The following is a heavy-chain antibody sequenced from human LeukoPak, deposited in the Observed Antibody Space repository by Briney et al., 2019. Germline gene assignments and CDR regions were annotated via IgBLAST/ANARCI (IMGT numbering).Heavy chain of an antibody. J-gene: IGHJ4*02. D-gene: IGHD2-2*01. V-gene: IGHV7-4-1*02. CDR3: ARGLGYCSSSSCHFDY. CDR2: ITTSTGNP. Sequence: ASVKVSCKASGYTFTNYAMNWVRQAPGQGLEWMGWITTSTGNPTYAQGFTGRFVFSLDTSVSTTYLQITSLEAEDTAVYYCARGLGYCSSSSCHFDYWGQGTLVTVSS. CDR1: GYTFTNYA.